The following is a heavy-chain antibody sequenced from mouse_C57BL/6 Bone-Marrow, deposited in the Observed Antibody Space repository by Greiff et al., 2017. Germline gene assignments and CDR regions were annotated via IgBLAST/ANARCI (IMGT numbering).Heavy chain of an antibody. CDR3: ARSNYYGSSPFMVY. CDR1: GYTFTSYW. CDR2: IHPNSGST. D-gene: IGHD1-1*01. V-gene: IGHV1-64*01. J-gene: IGHJ4*01. Sequence: QVQLQQPGAELVKPGASVKLSCKASGYTFTSYWMHWVKHRPGQGLEWIGMIHPNSGSTNYNEKFKSKATLTVDKSSSTAYMQLSSLTSEDSAVYYCARSNYYGSSPFMVYWGQGTSVTVSS.